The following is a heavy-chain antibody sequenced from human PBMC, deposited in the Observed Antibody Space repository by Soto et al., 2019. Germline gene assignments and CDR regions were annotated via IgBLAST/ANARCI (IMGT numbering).Heavy chain of an antibody. J-gene: IGHJ6*02. D-gene: IGHD3-10*01. Sequence: PGESLKISCKASGYSFTTYWTGWVRQMPGKGLEWMGRIDPSDSYTNYSPSFQGHVTISADKSISTAYLQWSSLKASDTAMYYCARLFFSIYGMDVWGQGTTVTVSS. CDR3: ARLFFSIYGMDV. V-gene: IGHV5-10-1*01. CDR2: IDPSDSYT. CDR1: GYSFTTYW.